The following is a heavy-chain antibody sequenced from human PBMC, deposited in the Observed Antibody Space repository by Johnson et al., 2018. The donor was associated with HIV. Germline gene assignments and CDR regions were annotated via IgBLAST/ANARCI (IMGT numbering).Heavy chain of an antibody. D-gene: IGHD3-10*01. CDR2: INWNGETT. V-gene: IGHV3-20*04. J-gene: IGHJ3*01. Sequence: VQLVESGGGVVRPGGSLRLSCAASGFTFDDYGMSWVRQAPGKGLEWVSGINWNGETTGYADSVKGRFTISRDSAKNFLYLQMNSLRAEETALYYCARESKPFWYYYGSGGASDAFDFWGQGTMVIVSS. CDR3: ARESKPFWYYYGSGGASDAFDF. CDR1: GFTFDDYG.